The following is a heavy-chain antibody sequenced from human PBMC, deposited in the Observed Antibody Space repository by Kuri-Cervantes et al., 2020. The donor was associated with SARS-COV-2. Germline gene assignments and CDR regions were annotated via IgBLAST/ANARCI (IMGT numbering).Heavy chain of an antibody. J-gene: IGHJ5*02. V-gene: IGHV1-69*04. CDR1: GGTFSSYA. CDR2: IIPIFGIA. Sequence: SVKVSCKASGGTFSSYAISWVRQAPGQGLEWMGRIIPIFGIANYAQKFQGRVTITADKSTSTAYMELSSLRSEDTAVYYCVRDTNFGSGSYWFDPWGQGTLVTVSS. CDR3: VRDTNFGSGSYWFDP. D-gene: IGHD3-10*01.